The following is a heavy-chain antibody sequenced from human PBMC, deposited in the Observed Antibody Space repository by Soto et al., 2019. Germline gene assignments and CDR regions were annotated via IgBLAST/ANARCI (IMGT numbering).Heavy chain of an antibody. CDR3: AIESALTGSKFYYSGMDV. CDR2: IYSGGST. J-gene: IGHJ6*01. Sequence: GALRVASAASGVTFSSNYMGWVRQGPGKGLEWVSVIYSGGSTYYADSLKVRFTLSSDNSKHPLYLHMNSLSAEAPPVYYCAIESALTGSKFYYSGMDVRGQ. V-gene: IGHV3-53*01. D-gene: IGHD1-7*01. CDR1: GVTFSSNY.